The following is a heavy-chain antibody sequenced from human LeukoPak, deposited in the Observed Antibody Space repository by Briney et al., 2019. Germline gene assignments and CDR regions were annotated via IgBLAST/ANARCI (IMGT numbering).Heavy chain of an antibody. CDR1: GGSINSYY. V-gene: IGHV4-59*01. Sequence: PSETLSLTCTVSGGSINSYYWSWIRQPPGKGLEWIGCIYYSGYTNYKSSLKSRVTISVDTSKNQFSLKLSSVTAADTAVYYCARTTMVRGTYYMDVWGKGTTVTVSS. CDR3: ARTTMVRGTYYMDV. J-gene: IGHJ6*03. CDR2: IYYSGYT. D-gene: IGHD3-10*01.